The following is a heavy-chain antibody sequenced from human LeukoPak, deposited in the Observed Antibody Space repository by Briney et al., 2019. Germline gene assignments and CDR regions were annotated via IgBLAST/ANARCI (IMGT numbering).Heavy chain of an antibody. D-gene: IGHD1-1*01. Sequence: PGRSLRLSCAASGFTFSSYGMHWVRQAPGKGLEWVAVISYDGSNKYYADSVKGRFTISRDNAKNSLYLQMNSLRAEDTAVYYCARETNGRLNWGQGTLVTVSS. CDR2: ISYDGSNK. V-gene: IGHV3-30*03. CDR3: ARETNGRLN. CDR1: GFTFSSYG. J-gene: IGHJ4*02.